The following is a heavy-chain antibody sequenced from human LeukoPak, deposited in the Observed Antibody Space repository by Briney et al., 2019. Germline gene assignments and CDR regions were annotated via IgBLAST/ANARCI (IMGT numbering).Heavy chain of an antibody. J-gene: IGHJ4*02. Sequence: GGSLRLSCAASGFTFSTNSMTWVRQAPGKGLEWVSYISSSSVTYYADSVKGRFTISRDNAKNSLYLQMNSLRAEDTAVYYCARDFGSLGAADYWGQGTLVTVSS. D-gene: IGHD2-15*01. CDR3: ARDFGSLGAADY. V-gene: IGHV3-48*04. CDR1: GFTFSTNS. CDR2: ISSSSVT.